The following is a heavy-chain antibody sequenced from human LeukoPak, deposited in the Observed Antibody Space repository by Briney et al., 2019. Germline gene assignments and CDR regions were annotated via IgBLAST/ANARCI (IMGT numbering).Heavy chain of an antibody. J-gene: IGHJ4*02. CDR2: INPNSGGT. D-gene: IGHD3-22*01. V-gene: IGHV1-2*02. CDR1: GYTFTGYY. CDR3: ARKSDSSGYFDY. Sequence: APVKVSCKASGYTFTGYYMHWVRQAPGQGLEWMGWINPNSGGTNYAQKFQGRVTMTRDTSISTAYMELSRLRSDDTAVYYCARKSDSSGYFDYWGQGTLVTVSS.